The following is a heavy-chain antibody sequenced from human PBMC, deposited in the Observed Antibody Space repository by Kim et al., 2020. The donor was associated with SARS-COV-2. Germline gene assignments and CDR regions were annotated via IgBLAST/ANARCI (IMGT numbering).Heavy chain of an antibody. J-gene: IGHJ4*02. D-gene: IGHD3-16*01. CDR1: GFPFSDYS. CDR3: ARGAGWGRAAYYFDR. Sequence: GGSLRLSCEASGFPFSDYSMTWIRQAPGKGLEWVSYISNSGTIYYADSVKGRFTISRDNAKNSVLLQMYRLRVEDTAVYYCARGAGWGRAAYYFDRWGQGTQVTVSS. V-gene: IGHV3-11*01. CDR2: ISNSGTI.